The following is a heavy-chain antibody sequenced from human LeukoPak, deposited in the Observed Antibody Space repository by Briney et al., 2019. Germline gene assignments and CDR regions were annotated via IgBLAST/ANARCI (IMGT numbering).Heavy chain of an antibody. J-gene: IGHJ4*02. V-gene: IGHV3-74*01. D-gene: IGHD4-17*01. CDR2: INSEGTTT. CDR3: VLMTTVTTTRDY. Sequence: GGSLRLSCAVSGFTLNKYWMHWVRQAPGKGLVWVSRINSEGTTTNYADSVKGRFTISRDNAKNTLYLQMNSLRAEDTAVYYCVLMTTVTTTRDYWGQGTLVTVSS. CDR1: GFTLNKYW.